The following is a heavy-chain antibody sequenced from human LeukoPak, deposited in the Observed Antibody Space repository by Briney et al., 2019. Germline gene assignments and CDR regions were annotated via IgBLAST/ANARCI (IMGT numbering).Heavy chain of an antibody. J-gene: IGHJ4*02. D-gene: IGHD2-2*01. CDR3: ARQSKLYCSSTSCWGSGRIDY. CDR2: IYYSGST. CDR1: GGSISRSGYY. Sequence: SEALSLTCTVSGGSISRSGYYWGWIRQPPGKGLEWIGSIYYSGSTYYNPSLKSRVTISVDTSKNQFSLKLSSVTAADTAVYYCARQSKLYCSSTSCWGSGRIDYWGQGTLVTVSS. V-gene: IGHV4-39*07.